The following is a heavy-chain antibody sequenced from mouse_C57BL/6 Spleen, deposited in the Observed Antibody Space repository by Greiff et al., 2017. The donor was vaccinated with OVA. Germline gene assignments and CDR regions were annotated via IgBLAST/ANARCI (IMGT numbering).Heavy chain of an antibody. CDR1: GYAFTNYL. J-gene: IGHJ2*01. CDR2: INPGSGGT. V-gene: IGHV1-54*01. Sequence: QVQLKESGAELVRPGTSVKVSCKASGYAFTNYLIEWVKQRPGQGLEWIGVINPGSGGTNYNEKFKGKATLTADKSSSTAYMQLSSLTSEDSAVYFCARDYYVSSYYFDYWGQGTTLTVSS. D-gene: IGHD1-1*01. CDR3: ARDYYVSSYYFDY.